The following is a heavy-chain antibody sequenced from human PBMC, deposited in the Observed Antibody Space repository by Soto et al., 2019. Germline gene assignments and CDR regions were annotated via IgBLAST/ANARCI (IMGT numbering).Heavy chain of an antibody. CDR1: GFTFSNYA. CDR2: ISGTGVTT. J-gene: IGHJ3*02. D-gene: IGHD3-3*01. V-gene: IGHV3-23*02. CDR3: TKDRGDIGMVDAFEI. Sequence: EMQLLESGGDLVQPGGSLRLSCAASGFTFSNYAMTWVRQAPGKGLEYVSAISGTGVTTYQGDSMKGRFTISRDNSKNTLYLQMDSLRAEDTAIYYCTKDRGDIGMVDAFEIWGQGTMVTVSS.